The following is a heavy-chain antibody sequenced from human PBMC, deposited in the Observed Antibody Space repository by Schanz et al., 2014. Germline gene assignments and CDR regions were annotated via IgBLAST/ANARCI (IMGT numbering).Heavy chain of an antibody. CDR2: ISSSSSTI. J-gene: IGHJ4*02. Sequence: VQLLESGGGLVQPGESLRLSCAASGFTFSDYYMTWIRQAPGKGLEWVSDISSSSSTIYYADSVKGRFTISRDNAKNSLYLQMNSLRVEDTAVYYCARDLISSGWYGWGQGTLVTVSS. CDR1: GFTFSDYY. V-gene: IGHV3-11*01. D-gene: IGHD6-19*01. CDR3: ARDLISSGWYG.